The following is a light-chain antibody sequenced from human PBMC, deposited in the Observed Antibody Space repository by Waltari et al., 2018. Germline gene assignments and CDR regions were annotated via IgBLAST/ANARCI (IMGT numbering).Light chain of an antibody. CDR1: QTVSNN. V-gene: IGKV3D-15*01. J-gene: IGKJ4*01. Sequence: EIVMTQSPVTLSVSPGERATLSCRASQTVSNNLAWYQQKPGHTPRVLSYGATRATGSPARFSGSGSGAEFTLTISGLQSEDFAVYYCQQYHLWPLTFGGGTKVEIK. CDR3: QQYHLWPLT. CDR2: GA.